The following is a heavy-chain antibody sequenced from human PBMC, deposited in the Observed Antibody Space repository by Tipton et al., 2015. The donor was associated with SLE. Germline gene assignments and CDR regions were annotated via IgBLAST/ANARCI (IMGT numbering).Heavy chain of an antibody. CDR1: GGSISSHY. V-gene: IGHV4-59*11. D-gene: IGHD6-19*01. CDR3: ARAGGRWLVRKYFDY. Sequence: TLSLTCTVSGGSISSHYWSWIRQPPGKGLEWIGYIYYSGSTNYNPSLKSRVTISVDTSKNQFSLKLSSVTAADTAVYYCARAGGRWLVRKYFDYWGQGTLVTVSS. J-gene: IGHJ4*02. CDR2: IYYSGST.